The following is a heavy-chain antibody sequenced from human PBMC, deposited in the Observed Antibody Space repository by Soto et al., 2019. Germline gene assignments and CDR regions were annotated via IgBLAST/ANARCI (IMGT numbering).Heavy chain of an antibody. CDR1: GSISTYY. J-gene: IGHJ4*02. D-gene: IGHD1-26*01. CDR3: ARDPVGAPHFAY. V-gene: IGHV4-59*01. Sequence: PSETLSLTCTVGSISTYYWNWIRQSPGKGPEWIGYIYYIGRTNYNPSLKSRVTMSIDTSRNQFSLKLSSVTAADTAVFYCARDPVGAPHFAYCGQGAQVPVSS. CDR2: IYYIGRT.